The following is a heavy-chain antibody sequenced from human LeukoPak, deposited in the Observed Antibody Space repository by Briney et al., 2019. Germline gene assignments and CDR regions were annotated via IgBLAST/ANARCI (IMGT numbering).Heavy chain of an antibody. V-gene: IGHV1-2*02. J-gene: IGHJ4*02. CDR2: ISPNSGGT. CDR1: GYTFTGYY. CDR3: ARDLDGDYVFNY. D-gene: IGHD4-17*01. Sequence: ASVKVSCKASGYTFTGYYMHWVRQAPGQGLEWMGWISPNSGGTNYAQKFQGRVTMTRDTSISTAYMELSRLRSDDTAVYYCARDLDGDYVFNYWGQGTLVTVSS.